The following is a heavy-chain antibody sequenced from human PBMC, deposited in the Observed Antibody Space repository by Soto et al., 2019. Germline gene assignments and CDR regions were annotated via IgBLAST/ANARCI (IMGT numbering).Heavy chain of an antibody. J-gene: IGHJ6*02. CDR3: AKGKIRLPPLYYYYGMDV. V-gene: IGHV3-30*18. Sequence: GGSLRLSCAASGFTFSSYGMHWVRQAPGKGLEWVAVISYDGSNKYYADSVKGRFTISRDNSKNTLYLQMNSLRAEDTAVYYCAKGKIRLPPLYYYYGMDVWGQGTTVTVSS. CDR2: ISYDGSNK. CDR1: GFTFSSYG.